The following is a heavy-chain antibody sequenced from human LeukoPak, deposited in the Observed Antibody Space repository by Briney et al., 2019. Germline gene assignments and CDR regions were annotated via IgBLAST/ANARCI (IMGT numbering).Heavy chain of an antibody. CDR2: IIPIFGTA. CDR3: ARGEIAAAGHYYYYGMDV. Sequence: SMTVSCKASGGTFSSYAISWVRQAPGQGLEWMGGIIPIFGTANYAQKFQSRVTITADESTSTAYMELSSLRSEDTAVYYCARGEIAAAGHYYYYGMDVWGQGTTVTVSS. J-gene: IGHJ6*02. CDR1: GGTFSSYA. D-gene: IGHD6-13*01. V-gene: IGHV1-69*01.